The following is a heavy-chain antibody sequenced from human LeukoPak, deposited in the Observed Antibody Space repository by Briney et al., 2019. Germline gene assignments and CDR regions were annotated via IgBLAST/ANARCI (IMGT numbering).Heavy chain of an antibody. J-gene: IGHJ4*02. CDR2: INHSGST. CDR1: GGSFSGYY. Sequence: SETLSLTCAVYGGSFSGYYWSWIRQPPGKGLEWIGEINHSGSTNYNPSLKSRVTISVDTSKNQFSLKLSSVNAADTAVYYCXXGRGALYSSGPGYWGQGTLVTVSS. CDR3: XXGRGALYSSGPGY. D-gene: IGHD6-19*01. V-gene: IGHV4-34*01.